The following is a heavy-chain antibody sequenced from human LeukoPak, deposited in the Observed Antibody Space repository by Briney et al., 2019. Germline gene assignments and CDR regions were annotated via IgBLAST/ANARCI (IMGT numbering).Heavy chain of an antibody. CDR2: ISFDGSNK. Sequence: GGSLRLPCAASGFTFSSYALHWVRQAPGKGLEWVAIISFDGSNKYYADSVKGRFTISRDNSKNTLYLQMNSLRAEDTAVYYCARDRTDGIVWFGELTYWGQGTLVTVSS. D-gene: IGHD3-10*01. J-gene: IGHJ4*02. CDR3: ARDRTDGIVWFGELTY. V-gene: IGHV3-30-3*01. CDR1: GFTFSSYA.